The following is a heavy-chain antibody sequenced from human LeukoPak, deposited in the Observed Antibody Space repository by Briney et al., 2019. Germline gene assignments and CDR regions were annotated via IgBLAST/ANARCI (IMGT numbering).Heavy chain of an antibody. D-gene: IGHD1-26*01. CDR2: IKSKAHGGTT. CDR3: TTSTLFSGSYPDDY. CDR1: GFNFNDAA. Sequence: PGGSLRLSCAASGFNFNDAAMTWVRQAPGKGLEWIGRIKSKAHGGTTDYAAPVKGRFTISRDDSKNTLYLQVNSLKSEDTAVYYCTTSTLFSGSYPDDYWGQGTLVTVSS. V-gene: IGHV3-15*01. J-gene: IGHJ4*02.